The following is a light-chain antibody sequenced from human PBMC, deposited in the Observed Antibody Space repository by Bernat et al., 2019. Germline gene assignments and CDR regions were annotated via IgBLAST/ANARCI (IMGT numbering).Light chain of an antibody. CDR1: SSDVGGYNY. CDR2: DVR. J-gene: IGLJ3*02. CDR3: SSYTSSSPLV. Sequence: QSALTQPASVSGSPGQSITISCTGTSSDVGGYNYVSWYQQHPGRAPKLMIYDVRDRPAGFSNRFSGSKSGNTASLTISGLLDEDEADYYCSSYTSSSPLVFGGGTRLTVL. V-gene: IGLV2-14*03.